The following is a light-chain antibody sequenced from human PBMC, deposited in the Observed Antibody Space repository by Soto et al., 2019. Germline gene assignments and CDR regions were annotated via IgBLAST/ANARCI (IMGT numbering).Light chain of an antibody. CDR2: GAS. J-gene: IGKJ1*01. V-gene: IGKV3-20*01. CDR3: QQYGSSGT. CDR1: QSVGSVY. Sequence: DIVLTQSPGTLSLSPVERATLSCRASQSVGSVYLAWYQQKPGQAPRLLIYGASNRATGIPDRFSGSGSGTDFTLTISRLEPEDFAVYYCQQYGSSGTFGQGTKVDIK.